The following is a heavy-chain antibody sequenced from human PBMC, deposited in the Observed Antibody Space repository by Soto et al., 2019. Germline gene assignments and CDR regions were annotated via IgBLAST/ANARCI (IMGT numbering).Heavy chain of an antibody. CDR2: IYYSGST. Sequence: QVQLQESGPGLVKPSETLSLTCTVSGGSISSYYWSWIRQPPGKGLEWIGYIYYSGSTNYNPSLKSRVTMSVDTAKNQFSLTLSSVTAADTAVYYCARFNWYFDLWGRGTLVTVSS. CDR1: GGSISSYY. J-gene: IGHJ2*01. V-gene: IGHV4-59*08. CDR3: ARFNWYFDL.